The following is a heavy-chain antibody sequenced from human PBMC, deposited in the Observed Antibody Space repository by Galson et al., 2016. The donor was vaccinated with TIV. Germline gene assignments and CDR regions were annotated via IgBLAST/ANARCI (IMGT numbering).Heavy chain of an antibody. CDR2: ISSSNSFI. D-gene: IGHD1-26*01. Sequence: LRLSCAASGFTFTAYTMNWVRQAPGKGLEWVASISSSNSFIYYEDSVKGRFTVSRDNAKKSVDLQMVSLRAEDTAVYYCARATLGGTWDAHFDFWGLGIQVTVSS. CDR1: GFTFTAYT. V-gene: IGHV3-21*01. J-gene: IGHJ4*02. CDR3: ARATLGGTWDAHFDF.